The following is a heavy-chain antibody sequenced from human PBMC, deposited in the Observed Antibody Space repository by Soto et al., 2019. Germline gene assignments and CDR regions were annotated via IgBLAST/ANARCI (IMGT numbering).Heavy chain of an antibody. CDR3: ARGQRGYSGYDLYFYY. V-gene: IGHV1-69*02. CDR1: GGTFSSYT. J-gene: IGHJ4*02. D-gene: IGHD5-12*01. Sequence: QVQLVQSGAEVKKPGSSVKVSCKASGGTFSSYTINWVRQAPGQGLEWMGRIIPIPGIANYAQKFQGRVTINAEKSKKTAHMELGSLRTEDTAVYYCARGQRGYSGYDLYFYYWGQGTLVTVSS. CDR2: IIPIPGIA.